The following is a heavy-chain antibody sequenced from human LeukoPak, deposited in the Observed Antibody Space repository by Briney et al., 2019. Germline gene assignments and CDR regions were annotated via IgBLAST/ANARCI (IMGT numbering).Heavy chain of an antibody. CDR3: YYYMDV. V-gene: IGHV4-61*02. CDR2: IYNSWTT. Sequence: PSETLSLTCTVSGDSVSSGSNYWSWIRQPAGKGLEWIGRIYNSWTTNYNPSLKSRVTISVDTSKNQFSLKLSSVTAADTAVYYCYYYMDVWGKGTTVTVSS. CDR1: GDSVSSGSNY. J-gene: IGHJ6*03.